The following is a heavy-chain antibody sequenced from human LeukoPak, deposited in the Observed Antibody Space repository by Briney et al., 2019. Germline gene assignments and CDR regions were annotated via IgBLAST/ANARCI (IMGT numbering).Heavy chain of an antibody. Sequence: PGGSLRLSRAASVFTFSSYGMRWVRQAPGKGLERVAVIRFDESHRYYAGSVKGRFTSSRDNSKNTLFLQMNSLRAEDTSLYYCARWDIPTADIDYWGQGTLVTVSS. J-gene: IGHJ4*02. V-gene: IGHV3-33*01. D-gene: IGHD6-13*01. CDR3: ARWDIPTADIDY. CDR2: IRFDESHR. CDR1: VFTFSSYG.